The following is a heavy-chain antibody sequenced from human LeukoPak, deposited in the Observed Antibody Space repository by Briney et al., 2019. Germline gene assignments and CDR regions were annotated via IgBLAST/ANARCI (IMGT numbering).Heavy chain of an antibody. CDR3: ARVRGFCGSTSCYDSSYYYMDV. CDR1: GGSISSYY. Sequence: SETLSLTCTVSGGSISSYYWSWIRQPPGKGLEWIGYIYYSGSTNYNPSLKSRVTISVDTSKNQFSLKLSSVTAADTAVYYCARVRGFCGSTSCYDSSYYYMDVWGKGTTVTVSS. D-gene: IGHD2-2*01. CDR2: IYYSGST. V-gene: IGHV4-59*12. J-gene: IGHJ6*03.